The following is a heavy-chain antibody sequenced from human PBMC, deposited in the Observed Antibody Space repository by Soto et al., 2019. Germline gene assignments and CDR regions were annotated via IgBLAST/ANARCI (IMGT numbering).Heavy chain of an antibody. J-gene: IGHJ4*02. V-gene: IGHV1-69*01. CDR3: AMGGSGYTWFNEF. CDR1: GGLFSSYP. CDR2: IIPVFQTA. D-gene: IGHD3-22*01. Sequence: QEQLVQSGAEVKKPGSSVKVSCKAYGGLFSSYPISWVRQVPGQELEWMGGIIPVFQTAYYTQRYQSRVTITADESTNTAYMELSSLRSEDTGIYYCAMGGSGYTWFNEFWGQGTLVTVSS.